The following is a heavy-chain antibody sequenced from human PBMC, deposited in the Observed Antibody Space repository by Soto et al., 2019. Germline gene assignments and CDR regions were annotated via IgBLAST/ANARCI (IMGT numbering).Heavy chain of an antibody. V-gene: IGHV3-21*01. CDR3: ASLDYYDSSGYYDRGGY. CDR2: ISSSSSYI. J-gene: IGHJ4*02. D-gene: IGHD3-22*01. Sequence: GGSLRLSCAASGFTFSSYSMNWVRQAPGKGLEWVSSISSSSSYIYYADSVKGRFTISRDNAKNSLYLQMNSLRAEDTAVYYCASLDYYDSSGYYDRGGYWGQGTLVTVSS. CDR1: GFTFSSYS.